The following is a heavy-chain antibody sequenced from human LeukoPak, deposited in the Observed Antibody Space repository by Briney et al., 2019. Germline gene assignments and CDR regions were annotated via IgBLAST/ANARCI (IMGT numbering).Heavy chain of an antibody. V-gene: IGHV4-38-2*02. J-gene: IGHJ3*02. CDR1: SYSISSGYY. D-gene: IGHD4-17*01. Sequence: PSETLSLTCTVSSYSISSGYYWGWIRQPPGKGLEWIGSIYHSGNTYYNPSLKSRVTISIDTSKNQFSLKLSSVTAADTAVYYCARAHDYGDQEAFDIWGQGTMVTVSS. CDR3: ARAHDYGDQEAFDI. CDR2: IYHSGNT.